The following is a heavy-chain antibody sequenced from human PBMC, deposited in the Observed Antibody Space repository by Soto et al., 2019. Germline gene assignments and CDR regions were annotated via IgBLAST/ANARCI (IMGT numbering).Heavy chain of an antibody. CDR2: VNREGTST. CDR1: GFTFNNFG. V-gene: IGHV3-74*03. J-gene: IGHJ4*02. D-gene: IGHD3-10*01. Sequence: GLSLRLSCAASGFTFNNFGLHRVRQVPGRGPEWVSRVNREGTSTTYADSVKSRFTISRDNAKNMLFLQMSSLRVEDAAVYYCARVGGGSGNYDYWGRGTQVTVSS. CDR3: ARVGGGSGNYDY.